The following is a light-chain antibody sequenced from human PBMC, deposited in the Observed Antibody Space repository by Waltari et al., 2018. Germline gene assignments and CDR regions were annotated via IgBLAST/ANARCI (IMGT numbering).Light chain of an antibody. V-gene: IGKV1-5*03. CDR2: KAS. Sequence: DIQMTQSPSTLSAFVGDRVTITCRASQSISGWLAWYQQKPGKAPKLLIFKASTLESGVPSRFSGSGSGTEFTLTINSLQPDDFATYYCQQYKSPTWTFGQGTKVEIK. CDR3: QQYKSPTWT. CDR1: QSISGW. J-gene: IGKJ1*01.